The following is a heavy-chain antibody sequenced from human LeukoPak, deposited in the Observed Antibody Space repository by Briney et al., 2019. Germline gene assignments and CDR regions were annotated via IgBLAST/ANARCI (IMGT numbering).Heavy chain of an antibody. Sequence: GGSLRLSCAASGFTFSSYAMSWVRQAPGKGLEWVSAISGSSGSTYYADSVKGRFTISRDNSKNTLYLQMNSLRAEDTAVYYCAKDRSQLGLFDYWGQGTLVTVSS. J-gene: IGHJ4*02. D-gene: IGHD6-6*01. CDR3: AKDRSQLGLFDY. CDR1: GFTFSSYA. CDR2: ISGSSGST. V-gene: IGHV3-23*01.